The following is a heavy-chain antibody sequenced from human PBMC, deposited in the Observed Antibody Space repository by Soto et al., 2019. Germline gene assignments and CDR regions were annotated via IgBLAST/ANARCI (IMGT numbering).Heavy chain of an antibody. CDR1: GGSISSGGYY. D-gene: IGHD6-13*01. CDR3: ARSIAAAGTWFDP. Sequence: PSETLSLTCTVSGGSISSGGYYWSWIRQHPGKGLEWIGYIYYSGGTYYNPSLKSRVTISVDTSKNQFSLKLSSVTAADTAVYYCARSIAAAGTWFDPWGQGTLVTVS. J-gene: IGHJ5*02. V-gene: IGHV4-31*03. CDR2: IYYSGGT.